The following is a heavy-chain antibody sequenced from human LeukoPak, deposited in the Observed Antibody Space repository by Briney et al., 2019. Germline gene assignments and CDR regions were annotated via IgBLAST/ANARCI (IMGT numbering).Heavy chain of an antibody. CDR1: GFTFSSYE. V-gene: IGHV3-48*03. Sequence: GGSLRLSCAASGFTFSSYEMNWVRQAPGKGLEWVSYFSSSGSTIYYADSVKGRFTISRDNAKNSLYLQMNSLRAEDTAVYYCARDADFWSGSYYFDYWGQGTLVTVSS. CDR2: FSSSGSTI. D-gene: IGHD3-3*01. J-gene: IGHJ4*02. CDR3: ARDADFWSGSYYFDY.